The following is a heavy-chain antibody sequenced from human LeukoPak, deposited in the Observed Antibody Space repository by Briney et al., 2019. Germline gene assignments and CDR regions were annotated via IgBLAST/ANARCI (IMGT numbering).Heavy chain of an antibody. CDR2: IYYSVST. D-gene: IGHD5-18*01. J-gene: IGHJ4*02. CDR1: GASISSTNNF. V-gene: IGHV4-39*07. CDR3: ARDLDTAMVTQPHYFDY. Sequence: SETLSLTCTVSGASISSTNNFWGWIRQTPGKGLEWIATIYYSVSTYYNPSLKSRVTISVDTSKNQFSLKLSSVTAADTAVYYCARDLDTAMVTQPHYFDYWGQGTLVTVSS.